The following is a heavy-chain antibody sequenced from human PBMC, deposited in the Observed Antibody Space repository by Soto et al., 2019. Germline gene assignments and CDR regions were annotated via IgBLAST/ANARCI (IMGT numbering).Heavy chain of an antibody. CDR1: VDSVSSNSAA. CDR3: ARGQDHLAVLRYFDLLRFHYYYYGMDV. Sequence: SQNLSLTCAISVDSVSSNSAAWNWIRQSPSRGLEWLGRTYYRSKWYNDYAVSVKSRITINPDTPKNQFSLQLNSVTPEDTAVYYCARGQDHLAVLRYFDLLRFHYYYYGMDVWGQGTTDTVSS. D-gene: IGHD3-9*01. V-gene: IGHV6-1*01. J-gene: IGHJ6*02. CDR2: TYYRSKWYN.